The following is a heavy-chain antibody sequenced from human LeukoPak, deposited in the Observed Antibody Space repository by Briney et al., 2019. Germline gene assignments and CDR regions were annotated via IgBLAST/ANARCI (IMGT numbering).Heavy chain of an antibody. J-gene: IGHJ4*02. CDR2: IVPVLGTT. Sequence: SVTVSCKASGGTFTSYGISWVRQAPGRGLELRGGIVPVLGTTNHAQKFQGRVTIAADESTSTAYMELSSLRSEDTAVYYCARGPITSWLSRYYFEYWGQGTLVTVSS. V-gene: IGHV1-69*13. CDR1: GGTFTSYG. CDR3: ARGPITSWLSRYYFEY. D-gene: IGHD3-9*01.